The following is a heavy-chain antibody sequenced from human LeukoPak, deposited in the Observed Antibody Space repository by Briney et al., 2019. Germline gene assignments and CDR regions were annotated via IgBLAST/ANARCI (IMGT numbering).Heavy chain of an antibody. J-gene: IGHJ3*02. CDR3: AGRMVRGVPDAFDI. CDR2: IYYSGST. Sequence: PSETLSLTCTVPGGSISSSSYYWGWIRQPPGKGLEWIGSIYYSGSTYYNPSLKSRVTISVDTSKNQFSLKLSSVTAADTAVYYCAGRMVRGVPDAFDIWGQGTMVTVSS. CDR1: GGSISSSSYY. D-gene: IGHD3-10*01. V-gene: IGHV4-39*07.